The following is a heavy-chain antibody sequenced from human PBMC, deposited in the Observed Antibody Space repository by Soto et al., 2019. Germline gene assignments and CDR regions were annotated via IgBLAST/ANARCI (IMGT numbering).Heavy chain of an antibody. D-gene: IGHD2-21*01. CDR3: ARGGPTAYYFDS. CDR1: GGSISSGGHY. Sequence: QVQLQESGPGLVKPSQTLSLTYSVSGGSISSGGHYWSWIRQRPDTGLEWIGYIYYSGSTYYKPSLKSRVTISLDTSKNQFSLMLSSVTAADTAVYFCARGGPTAYYFDSWGLGTLVTVSS. J-gene: IGHJ4*02. CDR2: IYYSGST. V-gene: IGHV4-31*03.